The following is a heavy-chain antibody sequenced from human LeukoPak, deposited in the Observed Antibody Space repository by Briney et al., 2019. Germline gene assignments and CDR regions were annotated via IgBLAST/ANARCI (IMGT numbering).Heavy chain of an antibody. CDR2: INPSGGST. Sequence: ASVKVSCKASGYTFTSYYMHWVRQAPGQGLEWMGIINPSGGSTSYAQKFQGRVTMTRDTSTSTVYMELSSLRSEDTAVYYCATGVSSQLELGTYYFDYWGQGTLVTVSS. CDR3: ATGVSSQLELGTYYFDY. J-gene: IGHJ4*02. V-gene: IGHV1-46*01. CDR1: GYTFTSYY. D-gene: IGHD1-7*01.